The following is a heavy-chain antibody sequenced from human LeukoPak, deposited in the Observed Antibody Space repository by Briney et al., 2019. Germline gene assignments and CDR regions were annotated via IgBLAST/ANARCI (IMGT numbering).Heavy chain of an antibody. Sequence: ASVKVSCKASGYTFANYGISWVRQAPGQGLEWMGWISTYNGNTNYDQKLQARVTLTTDTSTNTAYMELRNLRSDDTAMYYCARDGWEEPRTEKYDYWGQGTLVIVSS. CDR1: GYTFANYG. CDR2: ISTYNGNT. J-gene: IGHJ4*02. V-gene: IGHV1-18*01. CDR3: ARDGWEEPRTEKYDY. D-gene: IGHD6-19*01.